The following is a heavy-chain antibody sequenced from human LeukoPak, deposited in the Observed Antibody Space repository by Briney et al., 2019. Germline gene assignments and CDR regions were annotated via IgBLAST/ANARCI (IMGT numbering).Heavy chain of an antibody. Sequence: SQTLSLTCTVSGGSISSGSYYWSWIRQPAGKGLEWIGRIYTSGSTNYNPSLKSRVTISVDTSKNQFSLKLSSVTAADTAVYYCFWGSSQRNYFDYWGQGPLVPVPS. V-gene: IGHV4-61*02. CDR3: FWGSSQRNYFDY. CDR2: IYTSGST. CDR1: GGSISSGSYY. D-gene: IGHD3-16*01. J-gene: IGHJ4*02.